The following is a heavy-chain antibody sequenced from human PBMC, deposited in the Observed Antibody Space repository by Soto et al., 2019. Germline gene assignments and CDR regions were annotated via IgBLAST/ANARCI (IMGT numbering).Heavy chain of an antibody. D-gene: IGHD2-2*01. Sequence: QVQLVQSGAEVKKPGSSVKVFCKASGGTFSNYTISWVRQAPGQGLEWMGGIIPVFGTTDYEQKFQGRVTITAEGSTSTAYMKLSSLRSADTAVSYCASSSPYRVVRKPPGNHDYYGMDVWGQGTTVTVSS. V-gene: IGHV1-69*01. J-gene: IGHJ6*02. CDR2: IIPVFGTT. CDR1: GGTFSNYT. CDR3: ASSSPYRVVRKPPGNHDYYGMDV.